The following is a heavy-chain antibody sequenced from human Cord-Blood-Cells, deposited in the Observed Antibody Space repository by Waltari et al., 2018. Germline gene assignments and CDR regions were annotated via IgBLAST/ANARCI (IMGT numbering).Heavy chain of an antibody. J-gene: IGHJ4*02. CDR2: INHSGVT. CDR3: ARETGWGLGLGRYFDY. Sequence: QVQLQESGPGLVKPSETLSLTCAVSGYSISSGYYWGWIRQPPGKGREWIGSINHSGVTFSNPSLESRGTISVDTSKNQFSLKLSSVTAADTAVYYCARETGWGLGLGRYFDYWGQGTLVTVSS. V-gene: IGHV4-38-2*02. D-gene: IGHD7-27*01. CDR1: GYSISSGYY.